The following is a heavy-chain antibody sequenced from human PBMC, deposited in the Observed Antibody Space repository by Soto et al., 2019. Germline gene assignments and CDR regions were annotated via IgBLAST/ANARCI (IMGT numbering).Heavy chain of an antibody. CDR1: GFTFSSYA. D-gene: IGHD5-12*01. Sequence: GGSLRLSCAASGFTFSSYAMSWVRQAPGKGLEWVSAISGSGGSTYYADSVKGRFTISRDNSKNTLYLQMNSLRAEDTAVYYYASLKPAGGCCGYADSKTDYYYYMDVWGKGTTVTVSS. V-gene: IGHV3-23*01. CDR3: ASLKPAGGCCGYADSKTDYYYYMDV. J-gene: IGHJ6*03. CDR2: ISGSGGST.